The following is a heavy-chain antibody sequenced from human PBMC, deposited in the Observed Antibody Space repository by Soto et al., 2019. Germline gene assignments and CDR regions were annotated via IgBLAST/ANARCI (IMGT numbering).Heavy chain of an antibody. CDR1: GYTFTSYG. CDR2: ISAYNGNT. Sequence: GASVKVSCKASGYTFTSYGISWVRQAPGQGLEWMGWISAYNGNTNYAQKLQGRVTMTTDTSTSTAYMELRSLRSDDTAVYYCARDLSLLGYCSGGSCYSKYWGQGTLVTVSS. J-gene: IGHJ4*02. D-gene: IGHD2-15*01. V-gene: IGHV1-18*04. CDR3: ARDLSLLGYCSGGSCYSKY.